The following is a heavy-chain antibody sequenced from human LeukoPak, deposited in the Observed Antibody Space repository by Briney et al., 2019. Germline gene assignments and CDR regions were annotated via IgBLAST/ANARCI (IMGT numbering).Heavy chain of an antibody. J-gene: IGHJ1*01. CDR1: GFTFSSYS. Sequence: GGSLRLSCAASGFTFSSYSMNWVRQAPGKGLEWVSYISSSSSTIYYADSVKGRFTISRDNAKNSLYLQMNSLRDEDTAVYYCARVGSSSWYLVAYFQHWGQGTLVTVSS. V-gene: IGHV3-48*02. D-gene: IGHD6-13*01. CDR3: ARVGSSSWYLVAYFQH. CDR2: ISSSSSTI.